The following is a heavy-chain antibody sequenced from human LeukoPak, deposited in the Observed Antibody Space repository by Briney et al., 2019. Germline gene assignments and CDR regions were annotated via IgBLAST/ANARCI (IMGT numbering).Heavy chain of an antibody. CDR1: GGSISSYY. D-gene: IGHD6-25*01. J-gene: IGHJ4*02. Sequence: SETLSLTCTVSGGSISSYYWSWIRQPPGKGLEWIANIYHTGSTNYNPSLSSRVTISIDTAKNQFSLKLTSVTAADTAVYYCARRGRISSGWQDYLWGQGTLVTGSS. CDR3: ARRGRISSGWQDYL. V-gene: IGHV4-59*01. CDR2: IYHTGST.